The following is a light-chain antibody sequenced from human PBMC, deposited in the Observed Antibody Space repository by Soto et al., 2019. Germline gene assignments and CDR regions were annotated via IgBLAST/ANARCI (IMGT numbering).Light chain of an antibody. J-gene: IGLJ1*01. CDR2: NVS. CDR1: RGDVGGYNF. V-gene: IGLV2-14*01. Sequence: SALTQPASVSGSPGQSITISCTGTRGDVGGYNFVSWYQQHPGKAPKLLIYNVSNRPSGVSNRFSGSRSGNTASLTISGLQAEDEADYYCSSYISSSTPYLFGSGTKLTVL. CDR3: SSYISSSTPYL.